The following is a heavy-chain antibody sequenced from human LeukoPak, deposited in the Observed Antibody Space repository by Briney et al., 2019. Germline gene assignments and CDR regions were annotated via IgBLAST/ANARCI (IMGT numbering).Heavy chain of an antibody. Sequence: GGSLRLSCEASGFTFSSYEMNWVRQAPGKGLEWISYISSGGMTIYYADSVRGRFTVSRDNTKNSLFLQMNSLRAEDTAVYFCARDDYDIVTGYYSMYSYGVDVWGQGAAVTVSS. CDR3: ARDDYDIVTGYYSMYSYGVDV. CDR2: ISSGGMTI. V-gene: IGHV3-48*03. CDR1: GFTFSSYE. J-gene: IGHJ6*02. D-gene: IGHD3-9*01.